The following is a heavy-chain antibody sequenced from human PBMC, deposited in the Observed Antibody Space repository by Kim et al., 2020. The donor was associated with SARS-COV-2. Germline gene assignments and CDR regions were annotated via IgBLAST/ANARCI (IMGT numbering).Heavy chain of an antibody. CDR2: ISGTGGTT. D-gene: IGHD5-12*01. Sequence: GGSLRLSCAASGFTFDSFAMSWVRQAPGRGLEWVSSISGTGGTTFYAASLKGRVTISRDNSQNTLSLVLDHLRVEDTARYFCAKHREWLRLEDVDVWGQG. J-gene: IGHJ3*01. V-gene: IGHV3-23*01. CDR1: GFTFDSFA. CDR3: AKHREWLRLEDVDV.